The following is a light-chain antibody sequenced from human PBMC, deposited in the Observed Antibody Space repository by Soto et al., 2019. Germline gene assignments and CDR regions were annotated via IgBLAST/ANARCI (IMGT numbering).Light chain of an antibody. V-gene: IGKV1-5*01. Sequence: DIQLTHSPSPLSASVGDRFTISFRAIQSISRWLAWYQQKPGKAPNLLIYDASSLQSGVPSRFSGIGSGTEFSLGISSLQPDDFATYYCQPYSSHATCGPGTQLENK. J-gene: IGKJ5*01. CDR2: DAS. CDR1: QSISRW. CDR3: QPYSSHAT.